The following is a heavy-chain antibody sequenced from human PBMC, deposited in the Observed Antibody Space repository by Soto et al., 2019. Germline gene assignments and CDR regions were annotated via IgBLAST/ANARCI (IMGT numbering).Heavy chain of an antibody. D-gene: IGHD1-26*01. J-gene: IGHJ4*02. V-gene: IGHV3-48*01. CDR2: ISSSSSTI. CDR1: GFTFSSYS. Sequence: EVQLVESGGGLVQPGGSLRLSCAASGFTFSSYSMNWVRQAPGKGLEWVSYISSSSSTIYYADSVKGRFTISRDNAKNSLYLQMNSLRAEYTAVYYCARDLSYGLFDYCGQGTLVTVSS. CDR3: ARDLSYGLFDY.